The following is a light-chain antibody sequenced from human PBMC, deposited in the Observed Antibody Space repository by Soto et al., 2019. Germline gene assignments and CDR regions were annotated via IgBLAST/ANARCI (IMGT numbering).Light chain of an antibody. V-gene: IGKV1-5*03. Sequence: DIQMTQSPSTLSASVGDRVTITCRASQSMSIWLAGYQKKPWIAPKLLIYKASGLQGGVPSRFSGSRSGTEFTLTIRSLQPDDFATYCCQQYNTNQGTYGQGTKVKIK. CDR2: KAS. CDR3: QQYNTNQGT. CDR1: QSMSIW. J-gene: IGKJ1*01.